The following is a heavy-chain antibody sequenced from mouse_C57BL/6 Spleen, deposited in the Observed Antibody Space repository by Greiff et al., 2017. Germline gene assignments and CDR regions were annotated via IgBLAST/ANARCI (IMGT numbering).Heavy chain of an antibody. V-gene: IGHV1-64*01. J-gene: IGHJ4*01. CDR2: IHPNSGST. CDR3: AREDYGGAMDY. D-gene: IGHD1-1*02. CDR1: GYTFTSYW. Sequence: QLQQPGAELVKPGASVKLSCKASGYTFTSYWMHWVKQRPGQGLEWIGMIHPNSGSTNYNEKFKSKATLTVDKSSSTAYMQLSSLTSEDSAVYYCAREDYGGAMDYWGQGTSVTVSS.